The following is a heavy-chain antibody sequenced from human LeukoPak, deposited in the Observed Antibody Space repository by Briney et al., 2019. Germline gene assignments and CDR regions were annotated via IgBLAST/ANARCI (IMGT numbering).Heavy chain of an antibody. CDR1: GYSISSGYY. Sequence: SETLSLTCTVSGYSISSGYYWGWIRQPPGKGLEWIGSIYHSGSTYYNPSLKSRVTISVDTSKNQFSLKLSSVTAADTAVYYCASTYGSGSPIDYWGQGTLVTVSS. V-gene: IGHV4-38-2*02. J-gene: IGHJ4*02. D-gene: IGHD3-10*01. CDR3: ASTYGSGSPIDY. CDR2: IYHSGST.